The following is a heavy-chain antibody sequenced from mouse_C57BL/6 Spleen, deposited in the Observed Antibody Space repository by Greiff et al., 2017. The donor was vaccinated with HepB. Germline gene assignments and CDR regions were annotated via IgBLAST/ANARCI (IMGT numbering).Heavy chain of an antibody. CDR2: LSSGGSYT. CDR3: ARSNYSTYWYFDV. CDR1: GFTFSSYG. Sequence: EVKLMESGGDLVKPGGSLKLSCAASGFTFSSYGMSWVRQTPDKRLEWVATLSSGGSYTYYPDSVKGRFTISRDNAKNTLYLQMSSLKSEDTAMYYCARSNYSTYWYFDVWGTGTTVTVSS. V-gene: IGHV5-6*01. J-gene: IGHJ1*03. D-gene: IGHD2-5*01.